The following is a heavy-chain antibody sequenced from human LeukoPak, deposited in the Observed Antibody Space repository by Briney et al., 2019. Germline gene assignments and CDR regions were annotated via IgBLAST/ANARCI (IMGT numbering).Heavy chain of an antibody. V-gene: IGHV3-23*01. CDR1: GFTFSSYA. CDR3: ARDPSEASHPYYFDY. J-gene: IGHJ4*02. Sequence: TGGSLRLSCAASGFTFSSYAMSWVRQAPGKGLEWVSTISGSGGSTFYADSVKGRFTISRDNAKNSLYLQMNSLRPEDTAVYYCARDPSEASHPYYFDYWAQGTLVTVSS. CDR2: ISGSGGST.